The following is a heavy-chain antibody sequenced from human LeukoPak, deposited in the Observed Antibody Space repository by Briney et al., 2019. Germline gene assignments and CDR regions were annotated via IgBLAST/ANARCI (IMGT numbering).Heavy chain of an antibody. Sequence: SETLSLTCAVYGGSFSGYYWSWIRQPPGKGLEWIGEINHSGSTNYNPSVKSRVTISVDTSKNQFSLKLSSVTAADTAVYYCARRQYYDYVWGSYRSDAFDIWGQGTMVTVSS. CDR3: ARRQYYDYVWGSYRSDAFDI. J-gene: IGHJ3*02. CDR2: INHSGST. D-gene: IGHD3-16*02. V-gene: IGHV4-34*01. CDR1: GGSFSGYY.